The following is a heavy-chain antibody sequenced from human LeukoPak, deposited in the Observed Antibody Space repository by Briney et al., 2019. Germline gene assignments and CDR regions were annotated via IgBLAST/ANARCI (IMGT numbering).Heavy chain of an antibody. V-gene: IGHV3-21*01. CDR1: GFTFSSYS. Sequence: GGSLRLSCAASGFTFSSYSMNWVRQAPGKGLEWVSSISSSSSYIYYADSVKGRFTISRDNAKNSLYLQMNSLRAEDTAVYYCARDPYSYGYVSPPHAFDIWGQGTMVTVSS. CDR3: ARDPYSYGYVSPPHAFDI. J-gene: IGHJ3*02. D-gene: IGHD5-18*01. CDR2: ISSSSSYI.